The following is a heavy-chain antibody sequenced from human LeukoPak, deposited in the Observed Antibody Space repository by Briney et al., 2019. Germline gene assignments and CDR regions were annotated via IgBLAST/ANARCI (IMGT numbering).Heavy chain of an antibody. Sequence: GGSLRLSCATSGFTFSTYVMSWVRQAPGKGLEWISGVSDTGDTYYADSVMGRFTISRDNSKNTLYLQMNSLTAEDTAVYYCAKGSGYDTDFDYWGQGTLVTVSS. CDR1: GFTFSTYV. D-gene: IGHD3-9*01. CDR2: VSDTGDT. V-gene: IGHV3-23*01. J-gene: IGHJ4*02. CDR3: AKGSGYDTDFDY.